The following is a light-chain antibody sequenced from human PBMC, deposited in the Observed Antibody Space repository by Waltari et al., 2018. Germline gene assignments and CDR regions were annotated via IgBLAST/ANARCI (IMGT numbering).Light chain of an antibody. Sequence: EIVLTQSPGTLSLSPGERAPLSCRASQSVSRSLAWYQQKHGQAPRLLIYDASTRATGIPDRFSGGGSGTDFSLTISRLEPEYVAVYYCQKYVSLPATFGQGTKVEIK. CDR1: QSVSRS. J-gene: IGKJ1*01. CDR2: DAS. V-gene: IGKV3-20*01. CDR3: QKYVSLPAT.